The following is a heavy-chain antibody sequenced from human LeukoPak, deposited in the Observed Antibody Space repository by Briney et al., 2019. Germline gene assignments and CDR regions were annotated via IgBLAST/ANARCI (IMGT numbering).Heavy chain of an antibody. Sequence: GGSLRLSCAASGFTFRSYAMSWVRQAPGKGLEWVSGISGSGGTTNYADSVKGRFTISRDNSKTTLPLQVNSLRAEATAVFYCAKDRDDYVWGSYLGAFDIWGQGTMVTVSS. D-gene: IGHD3-16*01. V-gene: IGHV3-23*01. J-gene: IGHJ3*02. CDR3: AKDRDDYVWGSYLGAFDI. CDR2: ISGSGGTT. CDR1: GFTFRSYA.